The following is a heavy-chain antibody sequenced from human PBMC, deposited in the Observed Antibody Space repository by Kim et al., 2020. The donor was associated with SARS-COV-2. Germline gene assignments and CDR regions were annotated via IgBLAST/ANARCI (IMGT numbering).Heavy chain of an antibody. CDR3: ARGRRYDSSGYGFDY. CDR1: GGSFSGYY. V-gene: IGHV4-34*01. Sequence: SETLSLTCAVYGGSFSGYYWSWIRQPPGKGLEWIGEINHSGSTNYNPSLKSRVTISVDTSKNQFSLKLSSVTAADTAVYYCARGRRYDSSGYGFDYWGQGTLVTVSS. D-gene: IGHD3-22*01. CDR2: INHSGST. J-gene: IGHJ4*02.